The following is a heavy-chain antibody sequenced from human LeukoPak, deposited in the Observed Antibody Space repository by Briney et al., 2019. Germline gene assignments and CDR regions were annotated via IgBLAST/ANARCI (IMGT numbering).Heavy chain of an antibody. CDR2: ISGSGGST. CDR3: AKDGYSSSWYEHYYYYYYMDV. D-gene: IGHD6-13*01. Sequence: GGSLRLSCAASGFTFSSYAMSWVRQAPGKGLEWVSAISGSGGSTYYADSVKGRFTISRDNSKNTLYLQMNSLRAEDTAVYYCAKDGYSSSWYEHYYYYYYMDVWGKGTTVTVSS. CDR1: GFTFSSYA. V-gene: IGHV3-23*01. J-gene: IGHJ6*03.